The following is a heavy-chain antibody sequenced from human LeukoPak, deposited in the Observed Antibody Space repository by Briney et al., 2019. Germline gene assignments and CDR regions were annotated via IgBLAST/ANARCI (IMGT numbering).Heavy chain of an antibody. J-gene: IGHJ4*02. D-gene: IGHD1-14*01. Sequence: ASVKVSCKASGYTFTSYDINWVRQATGQGLEWMGWMNPNSGNTGYAQKFQGRVTMTRNTSISTAYMELSSLRSEDTAVYYCARFSGTPNPNYFDYWGQGTLVTVSS. CDR3: ARFSGTPNPNYFDY. CDR1: GYTFTSYD. CDR2: MNPNSGNT. V-gene: IGHV1-8*01.